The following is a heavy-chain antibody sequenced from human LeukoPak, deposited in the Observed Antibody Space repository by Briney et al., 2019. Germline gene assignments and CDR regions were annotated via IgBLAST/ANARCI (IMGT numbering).Heavy chain of an antibody. Sequence: GGSLRLSCAASGFTFSSYGMHWVRQAPGKGLEWVAVISYDGSNKYYADSVKGRFTISRDNSKNTLYLQMNSLRAEDTGVYYCAVTTYYDILTGYPFDYWGQGTQVTVSS. CDR1: GFTFSSYG. D-gene: IGHD3-9*01. V-gene: IGHV3-30*03. CDR2: ISYDGSNK. CDR3: AVTTYYDILTGYPFDY. J-gene: IGHJ4*02.